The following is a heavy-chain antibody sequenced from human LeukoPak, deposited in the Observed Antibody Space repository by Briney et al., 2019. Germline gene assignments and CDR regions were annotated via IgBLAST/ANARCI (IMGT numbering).Heavy chain of an antibody. CDR3: ARSLGDWYFDL. Sequence: PGGSLRPSCAASGFTFGSYEMNWFRQAPGKGLEWVSYISSSGSTIYYADSVKGRFTISRDNAKNSLYLQMNSLRAEDTAVYYCARSLGDWYFDLWGRGTLVTVSS. J-gene: IGHJ2*01. CDR2: ISSSGSTI. V-gene: IGHV3-48*03. D-gene: IGHD1-26*01. CDR1: GFTFGSYE.